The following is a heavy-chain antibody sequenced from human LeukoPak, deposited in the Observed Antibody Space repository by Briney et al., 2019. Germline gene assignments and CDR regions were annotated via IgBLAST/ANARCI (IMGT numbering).Heavy chain of an antibody. J-gene: IGHJ5*02. CDR1: GFTVSGNY. CDR3: ARDRSGGYSGYDAKWFDP. CDR2: ISSSSSYI. Sequence: GGSLRLSCAASGFTVSGNYMSWVRQAPGKGLEWVSSISSSSSYIYYADSVKGRFTISRDNAKNSLYLQMNSLRAEDTAVYYCARDRSGGYSGYDAKWFDPWGQGTLVTVSS. V-gene: IGHV3-21*01. D-gene: IGHD5-12*01.